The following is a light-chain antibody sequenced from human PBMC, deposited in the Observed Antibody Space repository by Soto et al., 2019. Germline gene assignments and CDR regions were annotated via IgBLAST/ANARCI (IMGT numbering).Light chain of an antibody. CDR1: QSISSSY. Sequence: EIVLTQSPGTLSLSPGERATLSCRASQSISSSYLAWYQQKRGQAPRLLIYGASTRVTGIPDRFSGSGSATDFTLTISSLEPEDFAVYYCQQRSSWITFGQGTRLEI. V-gene: IGKV3D-20*02. J-gene: IGKJ5*01. CDR2: GAS. CDR3: QQRSSWIT.